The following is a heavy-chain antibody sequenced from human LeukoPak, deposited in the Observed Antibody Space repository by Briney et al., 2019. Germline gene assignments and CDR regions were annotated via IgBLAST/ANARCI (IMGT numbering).Heavy chain of an antibody. Sequence: GGSLRLSCAASGFTFDDYGMSWVRQAPGKGLEWVSGTNWNGGSTGYADSVKGRFTISRDNAKNSLYLQMNSLRAEDTALYYCARRESTYQNYYYFYYMDVWGKGTTVTVSS. CDR3: ARRESTYQNYYYFYYMDV. J-gene: IGHJ6*03. CDR1: GFTFDDYG. CDR2: TNWNGGST. V-gene: IGHV3-20*04.